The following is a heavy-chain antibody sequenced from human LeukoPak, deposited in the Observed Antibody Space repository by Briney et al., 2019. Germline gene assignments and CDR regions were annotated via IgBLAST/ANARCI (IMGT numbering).Heavy chain of an antibody. CDR3: AEERPDIAVSPLYRMDV. J-gene: IGHJ6*02. D-gene: IGHD6-19*01. Sequence: GRSLRLSWEASGFIFSSYGLDLVRQAPGKGLEWVAVISFDGGNKYYADSVKGRFTISRDNPKKMLYLQVNSLRAEDAGVYYCAEERPDIAVSPLYRMDVWGQGTTVTVS. CDR1: GFIFSSYG. V-gene: IGHV3-30*18. CDR2: ISFDGGNK.